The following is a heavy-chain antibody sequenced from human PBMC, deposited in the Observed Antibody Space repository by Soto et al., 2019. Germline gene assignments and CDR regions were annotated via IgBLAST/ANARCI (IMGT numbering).Heavy chain of an antibody. CDR2: LVPSDFAP. V-gene: IGHV5-10-1*03. D-gene: IGHD4-17*01. CDR3: ARRDYFYGVDG. J-gene: IGHJ6*02. Sequence: EVQLVQSGAEVKKPGESLRISCKGSGYSFSSFGISCVRQKPGKGLEWMGSLVPSDFAPSYSPSFQGHVTISVDKSITTAYLQWHSLRASYTAIYYYARRDYFYGVDGWGQGTTVTVSS. CDR1: GYSFSSFG.